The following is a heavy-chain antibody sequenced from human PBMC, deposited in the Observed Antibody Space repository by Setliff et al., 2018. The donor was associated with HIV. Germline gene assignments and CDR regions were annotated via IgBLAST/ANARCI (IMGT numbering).Heavy chain of an antibody. J-gene: IGHJ6*03. D-gene: IGHD6-6*01. CDR3: ARPYSSSSYYYYHMDV. CDR2: IYTSGST. CDR1: GGSISSHY. Sequence: PSETLSLTCTVSGGSISSHYWSWIRQPPGKGLEWIGHIYTSGSTDYNPSLKSRVTISVDTSKNQFSLKMSSVTAADTAVYYCARPYSSSSYYYYHMDVWGKGTAVTVSS. V-gene: IGHV4-4*08.